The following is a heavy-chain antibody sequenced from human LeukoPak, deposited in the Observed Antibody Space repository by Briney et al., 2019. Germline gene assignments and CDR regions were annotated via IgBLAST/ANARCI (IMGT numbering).Heavy chain of an antibody. Sequence: ASVKVSCKASGYTFTSSTHFGWVRQAPGQGLEWMGWVSGYNDNTNYAQKVQGRATMTTDPSTSTAYMELRSLRSDDTAMYYCARIDPAVALGGFDIWGQGTMVTVSS. CDR1: GYTFTSST. V-gene: IGHV1-18*01. CDR3: ARIDPAVALGGFDI. J-gene: IGHJ3*02. CDR2: VSGYNDNT. D-gene: IGHD2-2*01.